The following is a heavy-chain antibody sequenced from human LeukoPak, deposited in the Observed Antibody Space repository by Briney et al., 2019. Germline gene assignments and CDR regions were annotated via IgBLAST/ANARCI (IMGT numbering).Heavy chain of an antibody. V-gene: IGHV4-59*08. CDR1: GGSINSHY. D-gene: IGHD6-19*01. J-gene: IGHJ4*02. CDR3: VRRDTGWNYFDY. Sequence: SGTLSLTCAVSGGSINSHYWGWIRQPPGKGLQWIGDIYYTGKINYNPSLKSRVTITLDTSKDHLSLNLTSVLAADTAIYYCVRRDTGWNYFDYWGQGILVTVSS. CDR2: IYYTGKI.